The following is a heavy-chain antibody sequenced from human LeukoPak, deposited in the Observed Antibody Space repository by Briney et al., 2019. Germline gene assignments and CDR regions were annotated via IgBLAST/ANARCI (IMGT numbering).Heavy chain of an antibody. CDR2: IYYSGST. V-gene: IGHV4-59*08. CDR1: GGSISSYY. J-gene: IGHJ4*02. CDR3: ARLDHNFGTN. Sequence: SETLSLTCTVSGGSISSYYWSWIRQPPGKGLEWIGYIYYSGSTNYNPSLKSRVTMSVDTSKNQFSLKLSSVTAADTAVYYCARLDHNFGTNWGQGALVTVSP. D-gene: IGHD1-1*01.